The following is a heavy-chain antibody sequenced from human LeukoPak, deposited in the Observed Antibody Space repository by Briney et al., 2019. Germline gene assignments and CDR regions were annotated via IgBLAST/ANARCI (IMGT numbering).Heavy chain of an antibody. CDR1: GFTFSNYW. Sequence: GGSLTLSCAASGFTFSNYWMHWVRPVPGKGLVWVARINVDGSVKSYADSVKGRFTISRENHKQTVTLETNRQRDEDTAGDYGLRDLILVDTPADDFDDWGQGALVTVSS. J-gene: IGHJ4*02. D-gene: IGHD4-23*01. V-gene: IGHV3-74*01. CDR2: INVDGSVK. CDR3: LRDLILVDTPADDFDD.